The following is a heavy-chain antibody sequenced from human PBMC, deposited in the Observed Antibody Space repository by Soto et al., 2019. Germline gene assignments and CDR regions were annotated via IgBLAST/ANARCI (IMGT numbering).Heavy chain of an antibody. Sequence: QVQLVESGGGVVQPGRSLRLSCAASGFTFSSYGMHWVRQAPGKGLEWVAVISYEGSNKYYADSVKGRFTISRDNSKNTLYLQMNSLRAEDTAVYYCAKARADIVVVVAADDYYFDYWGQGTLVTVSS. V-gene: IGHV3-30*18. J-gene: IGHJ4*02. D-gene: IGHD2-15*01. CDR1: GFTFSSYG. CDR3: AKARADIVVVVAADDYYFDY. CDR2: ISYEGSNK.